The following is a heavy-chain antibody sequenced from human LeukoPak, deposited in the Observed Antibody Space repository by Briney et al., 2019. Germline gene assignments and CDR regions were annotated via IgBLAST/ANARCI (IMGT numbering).Heavy chain of an antibody. Sequence: LGGSLRLSCAASGFIVSSVYMSWVRQSPGKGLECVSIIYSTGDTYYADSVKGRFTISRDVSKNTVYLQMNSLRAEDTAVYYCARGGRSSELVWGQGTRVTVSS. J-gene: IGHJ4*02. CDR1: GFIVSSVY. D-gene: IGHD6-6*01. V-gene: IGHV3-53*01. CDR3: ARGGRSSELV. CDR2: IYSTGDT.